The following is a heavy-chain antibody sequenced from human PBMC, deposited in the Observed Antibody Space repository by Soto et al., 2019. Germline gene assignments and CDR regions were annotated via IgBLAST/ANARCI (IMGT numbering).Heavy chain of an antibody. CDR1: GGSISSSSYY. CDR3: ARTGSGSYYNDYYYYGMDV. Sequence: SETLSLTCTVSGGSISSSSYYWGWIRQPPGKGLEWIGSIYYSGSTYYNPSLKSRVTISVDTSKNQFSLKLSSVTAADTAVYYCARTGSGSYYNDYYYYGMDVWGQGTTGTVSS. D-gene: IGHD3-10*01. V-gene: IGHV4-39*01. J-gene: IGHJ6*02. CDR2: IYYSGST.